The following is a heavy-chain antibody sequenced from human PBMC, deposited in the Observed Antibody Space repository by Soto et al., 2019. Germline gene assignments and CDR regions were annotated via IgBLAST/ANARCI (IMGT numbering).Heavy chain of an antibody. V-gene: IGHV1-69*13. Sequence: SVKVSCKASGGTFSSYAISWVRQAPGQGLEWMGGIIPIFGTANYAQKFQGRVTITADESTSTAYMELSSLRSEDTAVYYCARVGGYCSSTSCYTEDYYYYYGMDVWGQGTTVTVS. J-gene: IGHJ6*02. CDR3: ARVGGYCSSTSCYTEDYYYYYGMDV. CDR2: IIPIFGTA. D-gene: IGHD2-2*02. CDR1: GGTFSSYA.